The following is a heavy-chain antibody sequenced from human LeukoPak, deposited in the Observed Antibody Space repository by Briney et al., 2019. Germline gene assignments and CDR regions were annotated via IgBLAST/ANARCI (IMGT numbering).Heavy chain of an antibody. V-gene: IGHV3-23*01. J-gene: IGHJ4*02. CDR3: AKRGVVIRVVLVGFHKEAYYFDS. CDR2: ISGSGGST. Sequence: PGGSLRLPCAVSGITLSNYGMSWVRQAPAKGLEGVAGISGSGGSTYYADSVKGRFSISRDNPKNTLYLQMNSLRAEDTAVYFCAKRGVVIRVVLVGFHKEAYYFDSWGQGALVTVSS. D-gene: IGHD3-10*01. CDR1: GITLSNYG.